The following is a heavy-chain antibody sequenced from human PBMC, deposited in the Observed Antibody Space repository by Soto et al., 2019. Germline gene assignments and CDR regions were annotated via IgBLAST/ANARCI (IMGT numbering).Heavy chain of an antibody. CDR1: GGSISSGGYY. Sequence: QVQLQESGPGLVKPSQTLSLTCTVSGGSISSGGYYWSWIRQHPGKGLEWIGYIYYRGSTYYNPSPKSRVPVSVDPFKNQSSLKLCSVTAGDTAVYDCARERGGDEDRYYYYYYGMDVWGQGTTVTVSS. CDR3: ARERGGDEDRYYYYYYGMDV. J-gene: IGHJ6*02. V-gene: IGHV4-31*03. D-gene: IGHD3-16*01. CDR2: IYYRGST.